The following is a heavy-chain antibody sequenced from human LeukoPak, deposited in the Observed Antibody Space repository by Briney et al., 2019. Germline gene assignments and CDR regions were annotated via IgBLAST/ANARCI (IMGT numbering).Heavy chain of an antibody. CDR1: GYTFTGYY. D-gene: IGHD3-10*01. J-gene: IGHJ3*02. CDR2: INPNSGGT. Sequence: ASVKVSCKASGYTFTGYYMHWVRQAPGQGLEWLGWINPNSGGTNYPQKFQGRVTMTRDTSISTAYMELSRLRSDDTAVYYCARDPPYGSGSDAFDIWGQGTMVTVSS. V-gene: IGHV1-2*02. CDR3: ARDPPYGSGSDAFDI.